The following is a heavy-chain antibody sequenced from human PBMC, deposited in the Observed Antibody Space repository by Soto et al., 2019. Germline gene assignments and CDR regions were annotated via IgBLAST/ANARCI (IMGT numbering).Heavy chain of an antibody. V-gene: IGHV1-2*04. D-gene: IGHD1-1*01. CDR2: INPNSGGT. CDR3: ARDLSNFSLEPPDYYYGMDV. Sequence: ASVKVSCKASGYTFTGYYMHWVRQAPGQGLEWMGWINPNSGGTNYAQKFQGWVTMTRDTSISTAYMELSRLRSDDTAVYYCARDLSNFSLEPPDYYYGMDVWGQGTTVTVSS. CDR1: GYTFTGYY. J-gene: IGHJ6*02.